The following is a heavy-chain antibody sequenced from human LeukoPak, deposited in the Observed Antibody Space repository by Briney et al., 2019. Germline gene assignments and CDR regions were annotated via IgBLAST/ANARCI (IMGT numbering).Heavy chain of an antibody. Sequence: PGGSLRLSCAASGFDFSTYGMHWVRQAPGKGLEWVAVIWNDGSNKYYADSVKGRFTISRDNAKNSLYMQMNNLRDEDTAVYYCARKAYDSDCFDFWGQGTLVTVSS. D-gene: IGHD2-21*01. CDR2: IWNDGSNK. J-gene: IGHJ4*02. V-gene: IGHV3-33*03. CDR1: GFDFSTYG. CDR3: ARKAYDSDCFDF.